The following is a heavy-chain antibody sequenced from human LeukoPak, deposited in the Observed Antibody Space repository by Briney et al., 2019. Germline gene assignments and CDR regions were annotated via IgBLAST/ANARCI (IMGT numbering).Heavy chain of an antibody. Sequence: GGSLRLSCAASGFTVSSNYMSWVRQAPGKGLEWVSVIYSGGSTYYADSVKGRLTISRDNSKNTLYLQMNSLRAEDTAVYSCARIVVVVAAHNWFDPWGQGPLVTVSS. CDR2: IYSGGST. V-gene: IGHV3-53*01. J-gene: IGHJ5*02. CDR1: GFTVSSNY. CDR3: ARIVVVVAAHNWFDP. D-gene: IGHD2-15*01.